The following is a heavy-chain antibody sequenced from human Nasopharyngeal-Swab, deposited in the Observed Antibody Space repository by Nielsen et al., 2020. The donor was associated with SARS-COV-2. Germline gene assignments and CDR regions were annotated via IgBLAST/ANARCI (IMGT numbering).Heavy chain of an antibody. CDR1: GGTSSSYA. Sequence: PVKASYRLSGGTSSSYAISWVHQAPGEGLEWMGGIIPIFGTANYAQKFQGRVTITADESTSTAYMELSSLRSEDTAVYYCARDIFLEWNYMDVWGKGTTVTVSS. V-gene: IGHV1-69*01. J-gene: IGHJ6*03. CDR3: ARDIFLEWNYMDV. D-gene: IGHD3-3*01. CDR2: IIPIFGTA.